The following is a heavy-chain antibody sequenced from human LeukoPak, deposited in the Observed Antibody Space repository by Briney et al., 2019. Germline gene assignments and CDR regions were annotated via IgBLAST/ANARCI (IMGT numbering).Heavy chain of an antibody. Sequence: GSLRLSCTASGFTFSSYWMSWVRQAPGKGLEWVANIKQDGGEKYYVDSVKGRFTISRDNAKNSLCLQMNSLRAEDTAVYYCAKQLGYCSDGSCYFPYWGQGTLVTVSS. J-gene: IGHJ4*02. D-gene: IGHD2-15*01. CDR2: IKQDGGEK. CDR1: GFTFSSYW. V-gene: IGHV3-7*03. CDR3: AKQLGYCSDGSCYFPY.